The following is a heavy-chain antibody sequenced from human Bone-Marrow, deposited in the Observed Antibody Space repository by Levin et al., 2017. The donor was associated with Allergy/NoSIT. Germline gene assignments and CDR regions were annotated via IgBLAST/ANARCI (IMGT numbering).Heavy chain of an antibody. J-gene: IGHJ5*02. CDR2: IRSNNYGGKA. V-gene: IGHV3-49*04. D-gene: IGHD3-16*01. CDR1: GFIFGDYA. CDR3: TRNDLGGFDP. Sequence: GGSLRLSCATSGFIFGDYAVSWVRQAPGKGLEWVGFIRSNNYGGKAEYGPSVRGRFTIARDDLSSIAYLHMNSLKTEDTAVYYCTRNDLGGFDPWGQGTLVTVSS.